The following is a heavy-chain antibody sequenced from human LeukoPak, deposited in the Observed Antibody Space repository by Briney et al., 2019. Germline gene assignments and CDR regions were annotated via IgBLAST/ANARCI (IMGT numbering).Heavy chain of an antibody. J-gene: IGHJ4*02. V-gene: IGHV3-23*01. CDR1: GFTFSSYA. D-gene: IGHD6-19*01. Sequence: GGSLRLSCAASGFTFSSYAMSWVRQAPGKGLEWVSAISGSGGSTYYADSVKGRFTISRDNSKNTLYLQMNSLRAEDTAVYYCAKDSYSLGSGWVFDYWGQGTLVTVSS. CDR3: AKDSYSLGSGWVFDY. CDR2: ISGSGGST.